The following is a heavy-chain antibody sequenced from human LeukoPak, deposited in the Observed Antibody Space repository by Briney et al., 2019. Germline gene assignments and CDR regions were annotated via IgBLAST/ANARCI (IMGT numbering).Heavy chain of an antibody. D-gene: IGHD6-13*01. CDR3: ARTIPYGTTWYGRSDY. CDR2: IKQDGSET. CDR1: GFTLSRYW. J-gene: IGHJ4*02. Sequence: GSLRLSCAASGFTLSRYWMSWVRQTPQKGLEWVVNIKQDGSETYYVDSVKGRFTISRDNALNSLYLQMNSLRAEDTAIYYCARTIPYGTTWYGRSDYWGQGTLVTVSS. V-gene: IGHV3-7*03.